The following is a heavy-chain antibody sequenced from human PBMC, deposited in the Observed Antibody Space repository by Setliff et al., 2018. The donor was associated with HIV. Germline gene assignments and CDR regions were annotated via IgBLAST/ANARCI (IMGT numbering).Heavy chain of an antibody. CDR1: GDSISNYF. CDR3: AGDTHSPSRWDH. CDR2: IHHNGDT. Sequence: SETLSLTCSISGDSISNYFWTWIRQPPGKALEWIGYIHHNGDTNFNPSLKSRVSMSVDTSDNRVSLRLTSVTAADTAMYYCAGDTHSPSRWDHWGQGTLVTVSS. V-gene: IGHV4-59*01. J-gene: IGHJ4*02. D-gene: IGHD2-2*01.